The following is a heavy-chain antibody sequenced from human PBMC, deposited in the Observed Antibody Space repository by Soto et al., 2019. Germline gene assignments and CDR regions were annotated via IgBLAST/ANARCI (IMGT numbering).Heavy chain of an antibody. CDR3: ARSPAATGTSWLDP. J-gene: IGHJ5*02. Sequence: APVKVSRKPPAVTFTSYFMHWVRQPPPHGLERMGWMSANNGHTKYAQKVQGRVTMTTDTSTSTAYMELRSLRSDDTAVFYCARSPAATGTSWLDPWGQGTLVTVSS. V-gene: IGHV1-18*04. CDR1: AVTFTSYF. CDR2: MSANNGHT. D-gene: IGHD6-13*01.